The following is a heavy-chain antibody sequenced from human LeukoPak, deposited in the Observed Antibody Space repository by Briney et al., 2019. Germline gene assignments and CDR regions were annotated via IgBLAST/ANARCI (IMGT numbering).Heavy chain of an antibody. J-gene: IGHJ4*02. CDR1: GYTFTSYD. V-gene: IGHV1-8*01. CDR2: MNPNSGNT. D-gene: IGHD3-22*01. CDR3: ARGRGLLTMTEPFDY. Sequence: GASVKVSCTASGYTFTSYDINWVRQATGQGLEWMGWMNPNSGNTGYAQKFQGRVTMTRNTSINTAYMELSSLRSEDTAVYYCARGRGLLTMTEPFDYWGQGTLVTVSS.